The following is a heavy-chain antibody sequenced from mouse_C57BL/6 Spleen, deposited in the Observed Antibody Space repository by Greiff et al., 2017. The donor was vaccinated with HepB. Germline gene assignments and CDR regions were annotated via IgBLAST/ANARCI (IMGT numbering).Heavy chain of an antibody. CDR2: IYPGDGDT. V-gene: IGHV1-82*01. CDR3: AQFNWDYFDY. CDR1: GYAFSSSW. D-gene: IGHD4-1*02. Sequence: VQLQQSGPELVKPGASVKISCKASGYAFSSSWMNWVKQRPGKGLEWIGRIYPGDGDTNYNGKFKGKATLTADKSSSTAYMQLSSLKAEDSAVYVCAQFNWDYFDYWGQGTTLTVSA. J-gene: IGHJ2*01.